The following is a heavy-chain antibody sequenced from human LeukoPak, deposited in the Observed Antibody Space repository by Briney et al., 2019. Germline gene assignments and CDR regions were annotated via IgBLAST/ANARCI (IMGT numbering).Heavy chain of an antibody. V-gene: IGHV4-31*03. J-gene: IGHJ5*02. CDR2: IYYSGST. CDR3: ARDSAYYYDSSGYYDSWFDP. D-gene: IGHD3-22*01. CDR1: GGSISSGGYY. Sequence: PSETLSLTCTVSGGSISSGGYYWSWIRQHPGKGLQWIGYIYYSGSTYYNPSLKSRVTISVDTSKNQFSLKLSSVTDADTAVYYCARDSAYYYDSSGYYDSWFDPWGQGTLVTVSS.